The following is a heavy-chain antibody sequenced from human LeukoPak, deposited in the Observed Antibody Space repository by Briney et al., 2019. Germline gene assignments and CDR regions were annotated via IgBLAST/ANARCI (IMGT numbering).Heavy chain of an antibody. V-gene: IGHV3-23*01. Sequence: PGGSLRLSCAGSGFTFSSYWMSWVRQAPGKGLEWVSAISGSGGSTYYADSVKGRFTISRDNSKNTLYPQMNSLRAEDTAVYYCAKSAYDSSGYYFLADAFDIWGQGTMVTVSS. CDR2: ISGSGGST. CDR3: AKSAYDSSGYYFLADAFDI. CDR1: GFTFSSYW. D-gene: IGHD3-22*01. J-gene: IGHJ3*02.